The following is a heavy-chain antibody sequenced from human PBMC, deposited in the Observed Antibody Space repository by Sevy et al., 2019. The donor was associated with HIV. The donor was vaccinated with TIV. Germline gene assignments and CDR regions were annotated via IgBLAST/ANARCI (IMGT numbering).Heavy chain of an antibody. CDR3: TGGAPYPMDV. V-gene: IGHV3-73*01. CDR2: IRSKAYNFAT. Sequence: GGSLRLSCAASGFAFSGSTVHWVRQASGKGLEWVGRIRSKAYNFATTYAASLKVRFTISRDDSKNTAYLQLNGLKTEDTAVYYCTGGAPYPMDVWGQGTTVTVSS. J-gene: IGHJ6*02. D-gene: IGHD3-10*01. CDR1: GFAFSGST.